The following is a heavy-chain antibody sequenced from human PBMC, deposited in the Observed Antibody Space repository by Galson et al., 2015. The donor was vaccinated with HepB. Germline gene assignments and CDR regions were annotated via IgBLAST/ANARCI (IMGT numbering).Heavy chain of an antibody. CDR1: GDSVSSNSAA. CDR3: ARVSMLVATIATHAFDI. V-gene: IGHV6-1*01. J-gene: IGHJ3*02. CDR2: PYYRSKWYS. D-gene: IGHD5-12*01. Sequence: CAISGDSVSSNSAAWNWIRQSPSRGLEWLGRPYYRSKWYSDYAVSGKSRISINADTSMNQVSLHLNSVIPEDTAVYYCARVSMLVATIATHAFDIWGQGTMVTVSS.